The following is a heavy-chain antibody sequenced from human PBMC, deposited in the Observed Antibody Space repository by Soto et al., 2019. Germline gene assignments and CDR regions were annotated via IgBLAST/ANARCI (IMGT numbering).Heavy chain of an antibody. CDR1: GVSFSGYY. J-gene: IGHJ5*02. V-gene: IGHV4-34*01. CDR2: INHSGST. CDR3: AGVRIGDSWFDP. Sequence: QVQLQQWGAGLLKPSETLSLTCAVYGVSFSGYYWSWIRQPPGKGLEWIGEINHSGSTSYNPSLKSRVTISVDASKKQCSLKLSSVTAADTAVYYCAGVRIGDSWFDPGGQGMLVTVSS. D-gene: IGHD2-21*01.